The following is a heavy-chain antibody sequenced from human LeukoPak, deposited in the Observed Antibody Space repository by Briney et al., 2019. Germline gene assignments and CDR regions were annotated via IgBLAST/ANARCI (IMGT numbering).Heavy chain of an antibody. CDR1: GGSISSGGYS. V-gene: IGHV4-30-2*01. CDR2: IYHSGST. Sequence: SETLSLTCAVSGGSISSGGYSWSWIRQPPGKGLEWIGCIYHSGSTYYNPSLKSRVTISVGRSKNQFSLKLSSVTAADTAVYYCARAWESYFDYWGQGTLVTVSS. CDR3: ARAWESYFDY. J-gene: IGHJ4*02. D-gene: IGHD1-26*01.